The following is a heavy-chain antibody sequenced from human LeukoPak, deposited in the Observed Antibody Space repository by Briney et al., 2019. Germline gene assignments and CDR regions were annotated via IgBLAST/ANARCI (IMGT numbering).Heavy chain of an antibody. CDR2: IKKDGSEE. CDR1: GFTFSSYW. J-gene: IGHJ4*02. D-gene: IGHD1/OR15-1a*01. V-gene: IGHV3-7*01. CDR3: ARGTTAADY. Sequence: GGSLRLSCAASGFTFSSYWMTWVRQAPGKGLEWVANIKKDGSEEYYVDSVKGRFTISRDNAKNSLSLQMNSLRAEDTAVYYCARGTTAADYWGQGTLVTVSS.